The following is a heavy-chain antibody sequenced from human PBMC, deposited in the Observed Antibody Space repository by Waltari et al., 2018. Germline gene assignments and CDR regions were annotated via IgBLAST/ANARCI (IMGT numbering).Heavy chain of an antibody. V-gene: IGHV3-7*04. CDR2: INDDGSAE. Sequence: EVQLVESGGDLVQPGGSLRLSCAASGFTFRLFWMTWLRQVPGKGLEWVANINDDGSAEFYVDSVRGRFSISRDRDKNTLSLQMNSLEVDDTAIYYCVRGSRGWSGIDYWGQGALVIVSS. D-gene: IGHD6-19*01. CDR3: VRGSRGWSGIDY. CDR1: GFTFRLFW. J-gene: IGHJ4*02.